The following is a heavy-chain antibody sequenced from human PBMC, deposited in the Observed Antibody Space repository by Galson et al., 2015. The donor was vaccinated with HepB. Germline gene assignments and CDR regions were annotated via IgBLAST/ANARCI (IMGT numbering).Heavy chain of an antibody. V-gene: IGHV1-46*01. J-gene: IGHJ3*02. CDR2: INPSGGST. CDR3: ARDGNPRHASDI. Sequence: SVKVSCKASGYTFTSYYMHWVRQAPGQGLEWMGIINPSGGSTSYAQKFQGRVTMTRDTSTSTVYMELSSLRSEDTAAYYCARDGNPRHASDIWGQGTMVTVSS. D-gene: IGHD1-1*01. CDR1: GYTFTSYY.